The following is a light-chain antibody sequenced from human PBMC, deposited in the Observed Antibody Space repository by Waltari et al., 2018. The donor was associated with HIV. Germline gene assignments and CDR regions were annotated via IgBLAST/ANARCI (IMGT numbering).Light chain of an antibody. CDR1: SSDVGSYNL. Sequence: QSALTQPASVSGSPGQSITISCTGTSSDVGSYNLVSWYQKHPGKAPKLMIYEGSKRPSGVSNRFSGSKSGNTASLTISGLQAEDEADYYCCSYAGSSLYVFGTGTKVTVL. V-gene: IGLV2-23*01. CDR3: CSYAGSSLYV. CDR2: EGS. J-gene: IGLJ1*01.